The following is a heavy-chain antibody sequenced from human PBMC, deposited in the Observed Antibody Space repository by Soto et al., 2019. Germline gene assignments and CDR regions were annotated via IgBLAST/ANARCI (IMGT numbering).Heavy chain of an antibody. CDR2: ISGSGGST. CDR3: AKDYMGIPNYYYGMDV. Sequence: HPGGSLRLSCAASGFTFSSYAMSWVRQAPGKGLEWVSAISGSGGSTYYADSVKGRFTISRDNSKNTLYLQMNSLRAEDTAVYYCAKDYMGIPNYYYGMDVWGQGTTVTVSS. D-gene: IGHD7-27*01. CDR1: GFTFSSYA. J-gene: IGHJ6*02. V-gene: IGHV3-23*01.